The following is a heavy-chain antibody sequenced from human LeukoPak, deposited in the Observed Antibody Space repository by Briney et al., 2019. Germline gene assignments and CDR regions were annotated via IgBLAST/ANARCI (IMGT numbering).Heavy chain of an antibody. J-gene: IGHJ4*02. CDR2: IYYSGST. CDR1: GGSISSGYYY. V-gene: IGHV4-30-4*08. CDR3: AREVTGGAAGTRPILDY. D-gene: IGHD6-13*01. Sequence: SETLSLTCTVSGGSISSGYYYWSWIRQPPGKGLEWIGYIYYSGSTYYNPSLKSRVTISVDTSKNQFSLKLSSVTAADTAVYYCAREVTGGAAGTRPILDYWGQGTLVTVSS.